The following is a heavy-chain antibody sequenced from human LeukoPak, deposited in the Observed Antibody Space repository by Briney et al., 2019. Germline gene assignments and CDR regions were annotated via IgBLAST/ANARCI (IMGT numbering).Heavy chain of an antibody. V-gene: IGHV3-21*01. D-gene: IGHD3-22*01. Sequence: GGSLRLSCAASGFTFSSYSMNWVRQAPGKGLEWVSSISSSSSYIYYADSVKGRFTISRDNAKNSLYLQMNSLRAEDTAVYYCARDPRHYYDSRGYFRYYNYYMYVWGKGTTVTVSS. CDR1: GFTFSSYS. CDR2: ISSSSSYI. J-gene: IGHJ6*03. CDR3: ARDPRHYYDSRGYFRYYNYYMYV.